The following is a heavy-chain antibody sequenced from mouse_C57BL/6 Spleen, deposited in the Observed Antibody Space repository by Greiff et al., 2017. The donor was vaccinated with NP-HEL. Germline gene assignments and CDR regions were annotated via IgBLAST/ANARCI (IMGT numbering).Heavy chain of an antibody. Sequence: EVQLMESGGDLVKPGGSLKLSCAASGFTFSSYGMPWVRQTPDKRLEWVANISSGGSYSYYPYSVKGRFTISRDNAKNTLYLQMSSLRAEDTAMYYCARHEIYDGYFDFGYWGKVTTLTVS. CDR1: GFTFSSYG. CDR2: ISSGGSYS. J-gene: IGHJ2*01. V-gene: IGHV5-6*01. D-gene: IGHD2-3*01. CDR3: ARHEIYDGYFDFGY.